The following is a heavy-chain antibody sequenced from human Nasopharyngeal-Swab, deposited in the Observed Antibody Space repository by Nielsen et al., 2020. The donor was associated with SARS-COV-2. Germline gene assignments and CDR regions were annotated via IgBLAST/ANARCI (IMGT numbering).Heavy chain of an antibody. CDR2: INHSGST. CDR3: ARGVIAAAGGDY. D-gene: IGHD6-13*01. V-gene: IGHV4-34*01. Sequence: WIRQPPGKGLEWIGEINHSGSTNYNPSLKSRVTISVDTSKNQLSLKLSSVTAADTAVYYCARGVIAAAGGDYWGQGTLVTVSS. J-gene: IGHJ4*02.